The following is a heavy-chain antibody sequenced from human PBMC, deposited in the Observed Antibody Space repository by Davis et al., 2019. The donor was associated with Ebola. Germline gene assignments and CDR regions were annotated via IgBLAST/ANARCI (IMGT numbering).Heavy chain of an antibody. CDR2: ISSDSDYI. D-gene: IGHD2-21*02. Sequence: GESLKISCAASGFTFSTYSMSWVRQAPGKGLEWVSSISSDSDYIYYADSAKGRFTISRDNAKNSLYLQMNSLRAEDTAVYYCAKDHPETIIVVVTAPHYGMDVWGKGTTVTVSS. V-gene: IGHV3-21*04. CDR3: AKDHPETIIVVVTAPHYGMDV. J-gene: IGHJ6*04. CDR1: GFTFSTYS.